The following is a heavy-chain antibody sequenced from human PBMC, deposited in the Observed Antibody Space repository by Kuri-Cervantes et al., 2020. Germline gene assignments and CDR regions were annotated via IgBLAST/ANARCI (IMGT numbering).Heavy chain of an antibody. Sequence: GESLRLSCAASGFTFSNLAMHCVRQAPGKGLEWVAVISYDGSNKYYADSVKGRFTISRDNSKNTLYLQMNSLRADDTTVYYCAKHQALYSGYDYFDYWGQGTLVTVSS. CDR1: GFTFSNLA. D-gene: IGHD5-12*01. CDR3: AKHQALYSGYDYFDY. V-gene: IGHV3-30-3*02. J-gene: IGHJ4*02. CDR2: ISYDGSNK.